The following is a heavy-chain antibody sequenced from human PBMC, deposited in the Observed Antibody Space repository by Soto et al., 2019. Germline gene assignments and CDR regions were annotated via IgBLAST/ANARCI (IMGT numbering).Heavy chain of an antibody. CDR3: ARDYCSGGSCYLFDY. J-gene: IGHJ4*02. Sequence: QVHLVESGGGVVQPGRSLRLSCAASGFTFSSYGMHWVRQAPGKGLEWVAVIWYDGSNKYYADSVKGRFTISRDNSKNTLYLQMNSLRAEDTAVYYCARDYCSGGSCYLFDYWGQGTLVTVSS. CDR2: IWYDGSNK. V-gene: IGHV3-33*08. CDR1: GFTFSSYG. D-gene: IGHD2-15*01.